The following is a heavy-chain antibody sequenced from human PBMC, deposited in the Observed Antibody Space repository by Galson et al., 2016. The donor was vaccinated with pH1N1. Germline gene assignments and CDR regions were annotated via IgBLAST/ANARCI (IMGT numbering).Heavy chain of an antibody. CDR3: ARHSTSGFPTIEVAARRRPFDV. CDR1: GGSFRGYY. J-gene: IGHJ3*01. CDR2: INHGGST. Sequence: LSLTCAVYGGSFRGYYWSWIRQSPEKGLEWIGEINHGGSTNYNPSLEGRVALSLDTSKNQFSLRLMAVTAADTAVYFCARHSTSGFPTIEVAARRRPFDVWGQGTLVPASS. D-gene: IGHD6-19*01. V-gene: IGHV4-34*01.